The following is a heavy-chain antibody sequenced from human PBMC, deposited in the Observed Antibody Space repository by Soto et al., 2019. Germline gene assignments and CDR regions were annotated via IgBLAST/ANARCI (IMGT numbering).Heavy chain of an antibody. Sequence: PGGSLRLSCAASGFTFSSYGMHWVRQAPGKGLEWVAVISYDGSNKYYADSVKGRFTISRDNSKNTLYLQMNSLRAEDTAVYYCAKEKGGYGDYVHYWGQGTLVTVSS. V-gene: IGHV3-30*18. J-gene: IGHJ4*02. D-gene: IGHD4-17*01. CDR3: AKEKGGYGDYVHY. CDR1: GFTFSSYG. CDR2: ISYDGSNK.